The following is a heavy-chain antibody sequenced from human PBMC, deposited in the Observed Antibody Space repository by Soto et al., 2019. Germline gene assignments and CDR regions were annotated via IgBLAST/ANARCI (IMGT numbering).Heavy chain of an antibody. D-gene: IGHD6-19*01. CDR2: VNAYNGNT. Sequence: QVQLLQSGAAVKKPGASVKVSCKASGYTCTSSGISWVPQAPGQGLAWMGGVNAYNGNTSYAQKFQGRETMTTYTSRSTASVELRSLRSDDTAVYYCAREAVSGRTGFDYWGQVTLVTVSS. CDR3: AREAVSGRTGFDY. J-gene: IGHJ4*02. V-gene: IGHV1-18*01. CDR1: GYTCTSSG.